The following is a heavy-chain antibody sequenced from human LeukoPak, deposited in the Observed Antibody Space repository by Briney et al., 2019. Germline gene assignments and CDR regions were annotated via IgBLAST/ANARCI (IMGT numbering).Heavy chain of an antibody. Sequence: SVKVSCKASGGTFSSYAISWVRQAPGQGLEWMGGIIPIFGTANYAQKFQGRVTITADESTSTAYMELCSLRSEDTAVYYCARDRGIVVVPAYGDDAFDIWGQGTMVTVSS. CDR1: GGTFSSYA. CDR3: ARDRGIVVVPAYGDDAFDI. J-gene: IGHJ3*02. V-gene: IGHV1-69*13. D-gene: IGHD2-2*01. CDR2: IIPIFGTA.